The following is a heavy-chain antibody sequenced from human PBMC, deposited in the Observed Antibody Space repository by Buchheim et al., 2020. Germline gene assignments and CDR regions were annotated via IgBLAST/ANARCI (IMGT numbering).Heavy chain of an antibody. CDR1: GFSFSDYY. CDR3: VRGGPPPQWLSDY. Sequence: QVQLVQSGGGLVKPGASLRLSCSASGFSFSDYYMTWIRQAPGTGLEWFSYISRVGTYTTYADSVKGRFTVSRDNSEDSLFLQMNNLRAEGTAFYFCVRGGPPPQWLSDYWGQGTL. J-gene: IGHJ4*02. D-gene: IGHD3-22*01. CDR2: ISRVGTYT. V-gene: IGHV3-11*05.